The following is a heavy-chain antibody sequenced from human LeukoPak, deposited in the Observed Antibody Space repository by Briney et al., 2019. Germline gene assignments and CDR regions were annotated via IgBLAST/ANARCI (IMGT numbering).Heavy chain of an antibody. J-gene: IGHJ4*02. Sequence: PSETLSLXCAVYGGSFSGYYWSWIRQPPGKGLEWIGEINHSGSTNYNPSLKSRVTISVDTSKNQFSLKLSSVTAADTAVYYCARTYYDFWSGYLYYFDYWGQGTLVTVSS. CDR1: GGSFSGYY. CDR3: ARTYYDFWSGYLYYFDY. D-gene: IGHD3-3*01. V-gene: IGHV4-34*01. CDR2: INHSGST.